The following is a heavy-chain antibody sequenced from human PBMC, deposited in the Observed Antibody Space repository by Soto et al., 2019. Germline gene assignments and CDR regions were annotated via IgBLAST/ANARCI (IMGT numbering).Heavy chain of an antibody. J-gene: IGHJ4*02. Sequence: EVQLLESGGGSVQPGGSLRLSCAASGFTFSSYAMSWVRQAPGKGLEWVSAISGSGGSTYYADSVKGRFTISRDNSKNTLYLQMNSLRAEDTAVYYCAKGQGGDSGYDDFDYWGQGTLVTVSS. V-gene: IGHV3-23*01. CDR1: GFTFSSYA. CDR2: ISGSGGST. CDR3: AKGQGGDSGYDDFDY. D-gene: IGHD5-12*01.